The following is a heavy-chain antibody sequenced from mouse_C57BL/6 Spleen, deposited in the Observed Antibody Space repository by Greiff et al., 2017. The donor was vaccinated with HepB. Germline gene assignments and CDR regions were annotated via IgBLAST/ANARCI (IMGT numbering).Heavy chain of an antibody. CDR1: GYAFTNYL. J-gene: IGHJ4*01. V-gene: IGHV1-54*01. CDR2: INPGSGGT. D-gene: IGHD2-4*01. Sequence: QVQLQQSGAELVRPGTSVKVSCKASGYAFTNYLIEWVKQRPGQGLEWIGVINPGSGGTNYNEKFKGKATLTADKSSSTAYMQLSSLTSEDSAVYFCAREGIYYDYDDYYAMDYWGQGTSVTVSS. CDR3: AREGIYYDYDDYYAMDY.